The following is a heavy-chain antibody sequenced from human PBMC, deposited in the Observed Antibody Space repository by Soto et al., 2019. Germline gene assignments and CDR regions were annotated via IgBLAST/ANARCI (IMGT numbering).Heavy chain of an antibody. Sequence: EVQLVESGGGLVRPGGSLRLSCAASGFTFSLYSMNWVRQAPGKGLEWVSSIDSSSTYMYYADSVKGRFTISRDHAKNLVYLQVNSLGVEDTAVYFWARVDLDYGGGGVAKFWGQGALVTVSS. CDR1: GFTFSLYS. CDR2: IDSSSTYM. J-gene: IGHJ4*02. V-gene: IGHV3-21*01. D-gene: IGHD4-17*01. CDR3: ARVDLDYGGGGVAKF.